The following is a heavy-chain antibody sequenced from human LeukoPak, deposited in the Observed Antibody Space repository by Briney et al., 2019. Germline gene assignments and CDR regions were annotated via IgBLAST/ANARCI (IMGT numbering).Heavy chain of an antibody. J-gene: IGHJ4*02. Sequence: GGSLRLSCAGSGFTFSSYSMNWVRQAPGKGLEWVSSISSSSSYIYYADSVKGRFTISRDNAKNSLYLQMNSLRAEDTAVYYCARDRGFFCSGGSCYSRAHFDYWGQGTLVTVSS. CDR3: ARDRGFFCSGGSCYSRAHFDY. V-gene: IGHV3-21*01. D-gene: IGHD2-15*01. CDR2: ISSSSSYI. CDR1: GFTFSSYS.